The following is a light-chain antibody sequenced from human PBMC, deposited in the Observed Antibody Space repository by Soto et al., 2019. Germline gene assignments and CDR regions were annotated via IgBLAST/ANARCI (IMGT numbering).Light chain of an antibody. CDR2: VGTGGIVG. V-gene: IGLV9-49*01. Sequence: QPVLTQSPSASASLGASVTLTCTLSSGYSNYKVDWYQQRPGKGPRFVMRVGTGGIVGSKGDGIPDRFSVLGSGLNRYLTIKNIQEEDESDYHCGADHGSGSNFVVFGGGTKLTVL. J-gene: IGLJ2*01. CDR1: SGYSNYK. CDR3: GADHGSGSNFVV.